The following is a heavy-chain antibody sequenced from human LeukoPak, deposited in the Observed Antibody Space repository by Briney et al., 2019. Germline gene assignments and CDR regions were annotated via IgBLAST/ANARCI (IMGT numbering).Heavy chain of an antibody. V-gene: IGHV3-20*04. J-gene: IGHJ4*02. Sequence: PGGSLRLSCAASGFNFDVYGMSWVRQAPGKGLEWVSGINWNGGGTGYADSVKGRFTISRENAKNPLYLQMNSLRAEDTALYYCARGPLQTIPTSKIVVYYYPFDYWGQGTLVTVSS. CDR1: GFNFDVYG. CDR2: INWNGGGT. CDR3: ARGPLQTIPTSKIVVYYYPFDY. D-gene: IGHD3-22*01.